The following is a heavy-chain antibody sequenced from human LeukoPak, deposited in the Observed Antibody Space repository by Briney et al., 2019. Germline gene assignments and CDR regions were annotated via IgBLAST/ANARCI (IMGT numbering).Heavy chain of an antibody. J-gene: IGHJ4*02. D-gene: IGHD3-9*01. CDR1: GDSISTSNSY. CDR3: ARDLRYFDWPDHFDY. CDR2: IYYSGNT. Sequence: SETLSLTCTVSGDSISTSNSYWGWIRQPPGKGLEWIGSIYYSGNTYYNASLKSRVTISVDTSKNQFSLKLSSVTAADTAVYYCARDLRYFDWPDHFDYWGQGTLVTVSS. V-gene: IGHV4-39*07.